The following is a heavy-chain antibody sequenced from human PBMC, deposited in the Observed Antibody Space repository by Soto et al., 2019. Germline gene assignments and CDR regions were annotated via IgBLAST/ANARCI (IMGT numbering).Heavy chain of an antibody. J-gene: IGHJ5*02. CDR1: GFIVSDHS. D-gene: IGHD3-10*01. Sequence: QVQLVESGGGLVKPGGSLRLSCAASGFIVSDHSMTWIRQAPGKGLEWVSFISSSANTIYYADSVKGRFTISRDNANNSLYLQMNSLRAEDTAIYYCARGRAGFIKGGWFDPWGQGTLVTVSS. V-gene: IGHV3-11*01. CDR2: ISSSANTI. CDR3: ARGRAGFIKGGWFDP.